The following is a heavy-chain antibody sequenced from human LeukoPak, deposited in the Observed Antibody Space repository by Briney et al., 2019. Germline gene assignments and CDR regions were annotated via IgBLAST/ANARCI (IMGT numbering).Heavy chain of an antibody. CDR1: GYTFTSYG. J-gene: IGHJ5*02. D-gene: IGHD6-19*01. CDR2: ISAYNGNT. Sequence: ASVKVSCKASGYTFTSYGISWVRQAPGQGLEWMGWISAYNGNTNYAQKLQGRVTMTTDTSTSTAYMELRSLRSDDTAVYYCARGRGSGWWGNWFDPWGRGTLVTVSS. CDR3: ARGRGSGWWGNWFDP. V-gene: IGHV1-18*01.